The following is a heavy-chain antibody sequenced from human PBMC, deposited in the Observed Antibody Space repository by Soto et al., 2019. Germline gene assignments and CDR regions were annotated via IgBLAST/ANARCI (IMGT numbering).Heavy chain of an antibody. CDR2: ISSSGSTI. CDR3: ARAESYDSYRVYYGMDV. D-gene: IGHD5-12*01. J-gene: IGHJ6*02. V-gene: IGHV3-48*03. CDR1: GFTFSSYE. Sequence: PGGSLRLSCAASGFTFSSYEMNWVRQAPGKGLEWVSYISSSGSTIYYADSVKGRFTISRDNAKNSLHLQMNSLRAEDTAVYYCARAESYDSYRVYYGMDVWGQGTTVTVSS.